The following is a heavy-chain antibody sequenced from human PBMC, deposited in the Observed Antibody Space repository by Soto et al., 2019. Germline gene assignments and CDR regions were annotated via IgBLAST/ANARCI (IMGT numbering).Heavy chain of an antibody. CDR1: GFTFSSYG. J-gene: IGHJ4*02. D-gene: IGHD3-9*01. Sequence: HPGGSLRLSCAASGFTFSSYGMHWVRQAPGKGLEWVAVISYDGSNKYYADSVKGRFTISRDNSNNMLYVQMNSLRDEDTAMYYCAKETNAYEINFWGQGTLVTVSS. V-gene: IGHV3-30*18. CDR2: ISYDGSNK. CDR3: AKETNAYEINF.